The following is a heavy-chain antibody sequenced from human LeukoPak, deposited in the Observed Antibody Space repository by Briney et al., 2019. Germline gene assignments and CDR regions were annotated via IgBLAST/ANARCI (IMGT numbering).Heavy chain of an antibody. J-gene: IGHJ4*02. CDR3: ATLGYCSGGSCYSVFDY. CDR1: GYTFTSYA. D-gene: IGHD2-15*01. V-gene: IGHV1-3*01. CDR2: INAGNGNT. Sequence: ASVKVSCKASGYTFTSYAMHWVRQAPGQRLEWMGWINAGNGNTKYSQKFQGRVTMTEDTSTDTAYMELSSLRSEDTAVYYCATLGYCSGGSCYSVFDYWGQGTLVTVSS.